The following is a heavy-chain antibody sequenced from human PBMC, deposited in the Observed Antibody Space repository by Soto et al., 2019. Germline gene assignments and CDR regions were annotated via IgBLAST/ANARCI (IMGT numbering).Heavy chain of an antibody. D-gene: IGHD2-21*01. CDR2: IIPILGIA. J-gene: IGHJ5*02. V-gene: IGHV1-69*02. CDR3: ARAYRSAGDWFDP. CDR1: GGTFSSYT. Sequence: ASVKVSCKASGGTFSSYTISWVRQAPGQGLEWMGRIIPILGIANYAQKFQGRVTITADKSTSTAYMELRSLRSEDTAVYYCARAYRSAGDWFDPWGQGTLVTVSS.